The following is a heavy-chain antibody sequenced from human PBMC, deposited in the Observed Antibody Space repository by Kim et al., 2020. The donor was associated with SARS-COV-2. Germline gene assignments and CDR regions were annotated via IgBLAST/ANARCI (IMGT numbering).Heavy chain of an antibody. CDR3: ARGHHTYGVVAVALDY. J-gene: IGHJ4*02. CDR2: INHSGST. V-gene: IGHV4-34*01. Sequence: SETLSLTCAVYGGSFSGYYWSWIRQPPGKGLEWIGEINHSGSTNYNPSLKSRVTISVDTSKNQFSLKLSSVTAADTAVYYCARGHHTYGVVAVALDYWGQGTLVTVSS. D-gene: IGHD2-15*01. CDR1: GGSFSGYY.